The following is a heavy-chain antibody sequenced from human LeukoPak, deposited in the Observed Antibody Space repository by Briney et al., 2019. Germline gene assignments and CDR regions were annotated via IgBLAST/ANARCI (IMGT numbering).Heavy chain of an antibody. D-gene: IGHD3-22*01. CDR2: IYTSGST. CDR1: GYSISSGYY. V-gene: IGHV4-38-2*02. J-gene: IGHJ3*02. CDR3: ARDIGCYDSSGYPRDAFDI. Sequence: SETLSLTCAVSGYSISSGYYWGWVRQPPGKGLEWIGRIYTSGSTNYNPSLKSRVTMSVDTSKNQFSLKLSSVTAADTAVYYCARDIGCYDSSGYPRDAFDIWGQGTMVTVSS.